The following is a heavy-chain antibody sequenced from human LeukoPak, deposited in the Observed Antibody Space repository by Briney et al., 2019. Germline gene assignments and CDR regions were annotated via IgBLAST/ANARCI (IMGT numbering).Heavy chain of an antibody. CDR3: AVAYSTSGYYPVDY. J-gene: IGHJ4*02. D-gene: IGHD3-22*01. CDR2: ISDDGSNK. V-gene: IGHV3-30*03. Sequence: GRSLRLSCAASGFTFSSYVMHWVRQAPGKGLEWVAVISDDGSNKNYADSVKGRCTISRDNSKNTLYLQMNRMRVEDTAVYYCAVAYSTSGYYPVDYWGQGALVTVSS. CDR1: GFTFSSYV.